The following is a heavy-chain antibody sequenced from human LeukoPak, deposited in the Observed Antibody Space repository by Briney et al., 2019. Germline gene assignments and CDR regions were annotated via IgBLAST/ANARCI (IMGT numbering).Heavy chain of an antibody. D-gene: IGHD3-3*01. J-gene: IGHJ5*02. CDR2: ISSSSSTI. CDR3: AREILLPLDFWSGYYIRWFDP. V-gene: IGHV3-48*01. Sequence: GGSLRLSCAASGFTFSSYSMNWVRQAPGKGLEWVSYISSSSSTIYYADSVKGRFTISRDNAKNSLYLQMNSLRAEDTAVYYCAREILLPLDFWSGYYIRWFDPWGQGTLVTVSS. CDR1: GFTFSSYS.